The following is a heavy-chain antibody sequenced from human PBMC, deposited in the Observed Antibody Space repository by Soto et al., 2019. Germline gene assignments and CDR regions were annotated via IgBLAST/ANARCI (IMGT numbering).Heavy chain of an antibody. D-gene: IGHD3-10*01. V-gene: IGHV4-34*01. CDR2: INHSGST. Sequence: TSETLSLTCAVYGGSFSGYYWSWIRQPPGKGLEWIGEINHSGSTNYNPSLKSRVTISVDTSKNQFSLKLSSVTAADTAVYYCARGGLLWFGGGSYYYYGMDVWGQGTTVTVSS. CDR1: GGSFSGYY. J-gene: IGHJ6*02. CDR3: ARGGLLWFGGGSYYYYGMDV.